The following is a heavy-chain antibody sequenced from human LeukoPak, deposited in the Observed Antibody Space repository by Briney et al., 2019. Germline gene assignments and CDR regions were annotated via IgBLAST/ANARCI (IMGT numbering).Heavy chain of an antibody. V-gene: IGHV1-2*02. CDR2: INPNSGGT. CDR3: ARAVGDSSGYYLNDAFDI. D-gene: IGHD3-22*01. CDR1: GYTFTGYY. J-gene: IGHJ3*02. Sequence: ASVKVSCKASGYTFTGYYMHWVRQAPGQGLEWMGWINPNSGGTNYAQKFQGRVTMTRDTSISTAYMELSRLRSDDTSVYYCARAVGDSSGYYLNDAFDIWGQGTMVTVSS.